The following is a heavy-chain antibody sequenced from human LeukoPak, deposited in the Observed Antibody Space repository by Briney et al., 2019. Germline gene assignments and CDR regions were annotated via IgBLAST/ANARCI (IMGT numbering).Heavy chain of an antibody. Sequence: SETLSLTCAVYGGSLSGYYWGWIRQPPGKGLEWIGSIYYSGSTYYNPSLKSRVTISVDTSKNQFSLKLSSVTAADTAVYYCARVPGAGIANWFDPWGQGTLVTVSS. CDR3: ARVPGAGIANWFDP. V-gene: IGHV4-39*07. CDR2: IYYSGST. D-gene: IGHD2-21*01. CDR1: GGSLSGYY. J-gene: IGHJ5*02.